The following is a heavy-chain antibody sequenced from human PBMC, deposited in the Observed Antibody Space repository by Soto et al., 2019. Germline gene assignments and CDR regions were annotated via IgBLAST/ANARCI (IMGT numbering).Heavy chain of an antibody. CDR2: INPNSGNT. CDR3: AKGGRYYDILTGLDY. D-gene: IGHD3-9*01. CDR1: GYIFTNYD. J-gene: IGHJ4*02. Sequence: ASVKVSCKASGYIFTNYDINWVRQATGQGLEYLGWINPNSGNTGYVQKFQGRVTMTRNTSINTAYMELNSLRAEDTAVYYCAKGGRYYDILTGLDYWGQGTLVTVSS. V-gene: IGHV1-8*01.